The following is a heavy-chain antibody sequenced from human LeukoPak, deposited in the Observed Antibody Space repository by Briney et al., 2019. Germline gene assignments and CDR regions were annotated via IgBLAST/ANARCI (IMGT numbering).Heavy chain of an antibody. Sequence: PGGSLRLSCAASGFTFSSYAMQWVRQAPGKGLEWVAVISYDGSNKYYADSVKGRFTISRDNSKNTLYLQINSLRAEDTAVYYCAKGLPGSGGSCYGDGNLFDPWGQGTLVTVSS. V-gene: IGHV3-30*04. CDR1: GFTFSSYA. J-gene: IGHJ5*02. CDR2: ISYDGSNK. CDR3: AKGLPGSGGSCYGDGNLFDP. D-gene: IGHD2-15*01.